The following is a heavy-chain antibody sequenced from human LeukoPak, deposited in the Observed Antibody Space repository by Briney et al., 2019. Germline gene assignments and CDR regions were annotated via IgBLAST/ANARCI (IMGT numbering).Heavy chain of an antibody. CDR1: GFTFSSYG. CDR2: ISYDGSNK. Sequence: GGSLRLSCAASGFTFSSYGMHWVRQVPGKGLEWVAVISYDGSNKYYGDSVKGRFTISRDNSKNTLYLQMNSLRAEDTAVYYCAKSKNTVTFYYFDYWGQGTLVSVSS. CDR3: AKSKNTVTFYYFDY. V-gene: IGHV3-30*18. J-gene: IGHJ4*02. D-gene: IGHD4-11*01.